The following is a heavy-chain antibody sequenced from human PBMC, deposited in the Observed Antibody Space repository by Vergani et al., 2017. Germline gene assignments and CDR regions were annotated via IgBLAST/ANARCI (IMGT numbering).Heavy chain of an antibody. CDR1: GGSFSGYY. CDR3: ARGYCSSTSCHFDY. Sequence: QVQLQQWGAGLLKPSETLSLTCAVYGGSFSGYYWSWIRQPPGKGLEWIGEINHSGSTNYNPSLKSRVTISVDTSKNQFSLKLSSATAADTAVYYCARGYCSSTSCHFDYWGQGTLVTVSS. J-gene: IGHJ4*02. CDR2: INHSGST. V-gene: IGHV4-34*01. D-gene: IGHD2-2*01.